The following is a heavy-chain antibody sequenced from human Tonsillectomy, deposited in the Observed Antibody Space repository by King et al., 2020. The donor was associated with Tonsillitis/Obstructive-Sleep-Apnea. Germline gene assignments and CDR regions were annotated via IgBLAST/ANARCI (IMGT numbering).Heavy chain of an antibody. CDR1: GYSFTSYW. V-gene: IGHV5-51*01. CDR3: ARHCPDGGSGSYLYYFDY. D-gene: IGHD3-10*01. J-gene: IGHJ4*02. CDR2: IYPGDSDT. Sequence: QLVQSGAEVKKPGESLKISCKGSGYSFTSYWIGWVRQMPGKGLEWMGIIYPGDSDTRYSPSFQGQVTISADKSISTAYLQWSSLKASDTAMYYCARHCPDGGSGSYLYYFDYWGQGTLVTVSS.